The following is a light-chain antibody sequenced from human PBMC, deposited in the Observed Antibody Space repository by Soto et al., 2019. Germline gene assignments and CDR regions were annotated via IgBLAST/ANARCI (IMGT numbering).Light chain of an antibody. J-gene: IGLJ2*01. CDR2: DVS. CDR1: NSDVGGSKH. V-gene: IGLV2-14*03. CDR3: SSYTTSITVI. Sequence: QSVLTQPASVSASPGQSITISCTGTNSDVGGSKHVSWYQQHPGKAPKVIIYDVSNRPSGVSDRFSASKSGNTASLTISGLQAEDEADYYCSSYTTSITVIFGAGTKLTVL.